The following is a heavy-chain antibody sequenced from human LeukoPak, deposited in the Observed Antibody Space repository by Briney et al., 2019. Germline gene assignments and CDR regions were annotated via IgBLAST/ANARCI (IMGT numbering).Heavy chain of an antibody. CDR3: ARGIISVPTITY. V-gene: IGHV3-74*01. D-gene: IGHD2/OR15-2a*01. CDR1: GFTVSNNY. J-gene: IGHJ4*02. CDR2: SNGDGSIT. Sequence: GGSLRLSCEASGFTVSNNYLSWVRHVPGKGLEWVSRSNGDGSITNYADSVKGRFTISRDNAKNTLYLQMRSLRGDDTAVYYCARGIISVPTITYWGQGTLVTVSS.